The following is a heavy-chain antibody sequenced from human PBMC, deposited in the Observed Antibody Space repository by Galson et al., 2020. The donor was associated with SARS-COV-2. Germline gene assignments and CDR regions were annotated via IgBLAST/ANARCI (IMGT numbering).Heavy chain of an antibody. CDR2: ISSSGSTI. J-gene: IGHJ4*02. V-gene: IGHV3-11*01. CDR1: GFNFSESY. Sequence: GGSLRLSCAASGFNFSESYMSWIRQAPGTGLEWVSYISSSGSTIYYADSAKGRFTISRDNAKTSLYLQMNSLRAEDTAVYYCAREDGLWFGELFGSFDYWGQGTLVTVSS. D-gene: IGHD3-10*01. CDR3: AREDGLWFGELFGSFDY.